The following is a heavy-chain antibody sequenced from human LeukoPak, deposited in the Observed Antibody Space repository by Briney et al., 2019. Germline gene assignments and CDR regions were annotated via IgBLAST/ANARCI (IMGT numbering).Heavy chain of an antibody. Sequence: SSETLSLTCTVSGGSISSSSYYWGWIRQPPGKGLEWIGSIYYSGSTYYNPSLKSRVTISVDTSKNQFSLKLSSVTAADTAVYYCAREKPGNDAFDIWGQGTMVTVSS. CDR1: GGSISSSSYY. V-gene: IGHV4-39*02. D-gene: IGHD1-14*01. CDR3: AREKPGNDAFDI. J-gene: IGHJ3*02. CDR2: IYYSGST.